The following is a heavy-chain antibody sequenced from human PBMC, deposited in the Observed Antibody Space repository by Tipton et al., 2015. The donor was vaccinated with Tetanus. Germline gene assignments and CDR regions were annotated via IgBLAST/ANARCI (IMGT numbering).Heavy chain of an antibody. CDR1: VGSLSRGTYY. CDR2: IYYSGAT. V-gene: IGHV4-39*01. Sequence: TLSLTCTASVGSLSRGTYYWAWIRQPPGKGLEWIGNIYYSGATYHNASLESRVTISIDASRDQFSLKLTSVTAADTAVYYCAMQADNWFDPWGQGTLVTVSS. CDR3: AMQADNWFDP. J-gene: IGHJ5*02.